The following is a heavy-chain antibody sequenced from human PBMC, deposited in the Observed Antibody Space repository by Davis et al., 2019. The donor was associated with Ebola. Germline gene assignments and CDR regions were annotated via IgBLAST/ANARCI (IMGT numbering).Heavy chain of an antibody. CDR2: IYYSGST. Sequence: SETLSLTCAVYGGSFSGYYWSWIRQPPGKGLEWIGYIYYSGSTNYNPSLKSRVTISVDTSKNQFSLKLSSVTAADTAVYYCARSQYAYNWFDPWGQGTLVTVSS. CDR1: GGSFSGYY. V-gene: IGHV4-59*12. D-gene: IGHD2-2*01. J-gene: IGHJ5*02. CDR3: ARSQYAYNWFDP.